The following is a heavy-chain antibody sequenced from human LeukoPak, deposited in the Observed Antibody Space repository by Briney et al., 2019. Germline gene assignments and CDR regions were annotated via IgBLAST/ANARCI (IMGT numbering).Heavy chain of an antibody. J-gene: IGHJ4*02. CDR1: GFTFSSYG. CDR2: ISYDGSNK. V-gene: IGHV3-30*18. Sequence: GGSLRLSCAASGFTFSSYGMHWVRQAPGKGLEWVAVISYDGSNKYYADSVKGRFTISRDNSKNTLYLQMNSLRAEDTAVYYCAKDLSYWGQGTLVTVSS. CDR3: AKDLSY. D-gene: IGHD2/OR15-2a*01.